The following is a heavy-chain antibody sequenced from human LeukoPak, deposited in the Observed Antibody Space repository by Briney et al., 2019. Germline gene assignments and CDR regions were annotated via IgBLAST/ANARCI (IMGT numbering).Heavy chain of an antibody. CDR3: ARHPHQFSFRNTGRIAAAGTDY. CDR2: IYPGDSDT. J-gene: IGHJ4*02. CDR1: GYSFTSYW. D-gene: IGHD6-13*01. Sequence: GESLKISCKGSGYSFTSYWIGWVRQMPGKGLEWMGIIYPGDSDTRYSPSFQGQVTISADKSISTAYLQWSSLKASDTAMYYGARHPHQFSFRNTGRIAAAGTDYWGQGTLVTVSS. V-gene: IGHV5-51*01.